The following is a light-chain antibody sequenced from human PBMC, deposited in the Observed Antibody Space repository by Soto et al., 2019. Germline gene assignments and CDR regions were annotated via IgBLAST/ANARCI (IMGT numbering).Light chain of an antibody. CDR1: QXVSDY. CDR3: QQRSNRWT. CDR2: DAS. J-gene: IGKJ1*01. V-gene: IGKV3-11*01. Sequence: EIVLTQSPATLSXXXXXXXTLSCRASQXVSDYLAWYQQKPGQAPRLLIYDASNRAPGVPARFSGSGSGTDFTLTISSLEPEDFAVYYCQQRSNRWTFGQGTRVEIK.